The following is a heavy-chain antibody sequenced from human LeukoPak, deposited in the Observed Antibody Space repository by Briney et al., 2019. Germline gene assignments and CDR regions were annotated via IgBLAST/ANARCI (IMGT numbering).Heavy chain of an antibody. D-gene: IGHD6-6*01. CDR1: GFPFTTYA. CDR2: ISSTGYTT. V-gene: IGHV3-23*01. CDR3: AKRRDSSARAFDY. J-gene: IGHJ4*02. Sequence: GGSLRLSCAASGFPFTTYAMNWVRQAPGKGLEWVSVISSTGYTTYYADSVKDRFTVSRDNSQNTLYLQMNSLRAEDTAVYYCAKRRDSSARAFDYWGQGTVVTVSS.